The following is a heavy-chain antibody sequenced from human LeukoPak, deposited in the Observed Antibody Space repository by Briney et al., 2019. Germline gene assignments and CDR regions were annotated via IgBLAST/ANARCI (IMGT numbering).Heavy chain of an antibody. V-gene: IGHV4-4*07. Sequence: SETLSLTCTVSGGSITDYHWIWIRQPAGKGLEWIGRLYTSGSTHYNPSLRSRVSMSVDTSKKQFSLRLSSVTAADTAIYYCASDYFDRTGYYGFIYWGQGSLVTISS. J-gene: IGHJ4*02. CDR1: GGSITDYH. CDR3: ASDYFDRTGYYGFIY. CDR2: LYTSGST. D-gene: IGHD3-22*01.